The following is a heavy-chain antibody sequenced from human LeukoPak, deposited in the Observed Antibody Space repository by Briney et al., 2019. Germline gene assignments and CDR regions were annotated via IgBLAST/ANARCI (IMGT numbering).Heavy chain of an antibody. J-gene: IGHJ5*02. CDR2: ISGSGGNT. CDR1: GFTFSSFG. CDR3: AKMGSITMVQGVQFDP. Sequence: SGESLSLSCAASGFTFSSFGMSWVRQGPGGRREWVSSISGSGGNTYYADSVKGRFTIYRDNSKNTLYLQMNSLRAEDTAVDYCAKMGSITMVQGVQFDPWGQGTLVTVSS. D-gene: IGHD3-10*01. V-gene: IGHV3-23*01.